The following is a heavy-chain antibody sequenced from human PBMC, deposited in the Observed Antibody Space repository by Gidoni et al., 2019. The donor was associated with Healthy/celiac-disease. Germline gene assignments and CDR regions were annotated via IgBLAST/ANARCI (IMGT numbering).Heavy chain of an antibody. Sequence: QVQLVQSGAEVKKPGSSVKVSCKASGGTFSSYAISWVRQAPGQGLEWMGRIIPILGIANYAQKFQGRVTITADKSTSTAYMELSSLRSEDTAVYYCARDSAQQLVHFGWFDPWGQGTLVTVSS. J-gene: IGHJ5*02. D-gene: IGHD6-13*01. CDR1: GGTFSSYA. CDR3: ARDSAQQLVHFGWFDP. V-gene: IGHV1-69*04. CDR2: IIPILGIA.